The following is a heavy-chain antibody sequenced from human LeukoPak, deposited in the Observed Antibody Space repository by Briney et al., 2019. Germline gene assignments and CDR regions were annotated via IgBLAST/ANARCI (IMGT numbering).Heavy chain of an antibody. J-gene: IGHJ4*02. V-gene: IGHV3-21*01. D-gene: IGHD3-10*02. Sequence: GGSLRLSCAASGFTFRTYAMSWVRQAPGKGLEWVSTISGRGTTTYYADSLKGRFTISRDNAKNSLYLQMNSLRAEDTAVYYCARGTMFPYYFDYWGQGTLVTVSS. CDR3: ARGTMFPYYFDY. CDR2: ISGRGTTT. CDR1: GFTFRTYA.